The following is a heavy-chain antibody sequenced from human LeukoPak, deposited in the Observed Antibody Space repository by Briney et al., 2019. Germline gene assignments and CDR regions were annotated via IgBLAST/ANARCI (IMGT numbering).Heavy chain of an antibody. J-gene: IGHJ6*03. Sequence: GGSLRLSCAASGFTFNSYWIHWVRHAPGKGLVWVSRINTDGSRTNYADSVKGRFAISRDDAKNTVHLQMYSLGAEDSAVYYCVRGASLAYYMDVWGKGTTVTVSS. CDR3: VRGASLAYYMDV. V-gene: IGHV3-74*01. CDR1: GFTFNSYW. CDR2: INTDGSRT. D-gene: IGHD3-16*02.